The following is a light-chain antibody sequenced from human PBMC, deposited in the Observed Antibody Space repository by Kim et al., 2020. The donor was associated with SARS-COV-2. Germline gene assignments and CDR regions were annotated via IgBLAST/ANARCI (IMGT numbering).Light chain of an antibody. Sequence: EIVLTQSPGTLSLSPGERATLSCRASQSVSSSDLAWYQQKPGQAPRLLIYGASTRATGIPDRFSGRGSGTDFTLTISRLEPEDFAVYYCQPYGSSLWTFGQGTRVDIK. V-gene: IGKV3-20*01. CDR2: GAS. CDR1: QSVSSSD. J-gene: IGKJ1*01. CDR3: QPYGSSLWT.